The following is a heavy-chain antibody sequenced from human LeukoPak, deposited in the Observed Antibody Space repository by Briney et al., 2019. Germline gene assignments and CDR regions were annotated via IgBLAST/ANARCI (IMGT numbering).Heavy chain of an antibody. CDR2: IIPLLGVR. J-gene: IGHJ4*02. V-gene: IGHV1-69*04. CDR1: GGTFSDHA. CDR3: AIVAVGGVDPFDS. Sequence: SVKVSCKASGGTFSDHAVSWVRQAPGQGLEWMGRIIPLLGVRSYAQKFQDRVTVSADKSTSTAYMELSSLRSEDSALYYCAIVAVGGVDPFDSWGQGTLVTVSS. D-gene: IGHD6-19*01.